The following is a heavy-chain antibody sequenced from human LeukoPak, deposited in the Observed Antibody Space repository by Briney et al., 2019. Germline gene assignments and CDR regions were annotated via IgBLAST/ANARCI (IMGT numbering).Heavy chain of an antibody. Sequence: GESLKISCKGSGYSFSNFWIAWVRQVPGKGLELMGIIYPGDSDSDIRYSPSFRGQVTISADKSSNTAWLQWSSLKASDTAIYYCARHRRSRRYAYYNGFDYWGQGTLVIVSS. J-gene: IGHJ4*02. V-gene: IGHV5-51*01. CDR3: ARHRRSRRYAYYNGFDY. D-gene: IGHD3-10*01. CDR2: IYPGDSDSDI. CDR1: GYSFSNFW.